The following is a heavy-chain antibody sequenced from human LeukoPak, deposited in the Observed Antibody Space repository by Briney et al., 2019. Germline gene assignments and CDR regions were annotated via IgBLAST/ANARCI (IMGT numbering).Heavy chain of an antibody. D-gene: IGHD5-18*01. CDR1: GFTFSSCG. CDR3: AGDGFMDPPMVSTFLDY. V-gene: IGHV3-30*03. CDR2: ISFDGRNK. Sequence: GGSLRLSCAASGFTFSSCGMHWVRQAPGKGLEWVAVISFDGRNKYYADSVKGRFTISRDNTKNTLYLQMNTLRAEDTAVYYCAGDGFMDPPMVSTFLDYWGQGALVTVSS. J-gene: IGHJ4*02.